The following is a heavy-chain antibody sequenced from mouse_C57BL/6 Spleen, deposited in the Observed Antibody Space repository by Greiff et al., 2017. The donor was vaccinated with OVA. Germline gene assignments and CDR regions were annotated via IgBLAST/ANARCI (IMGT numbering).Heavy chain of an antibody. J-gene: IGHJ2*01. CDR2: INPNNGGT. D-gene: IGHD1-1*01. V-gene: IGHV1-26*01. Sequence: EVQLQQSGPELVKPGASVKISCKASGYTFTDHYMNWVKQSHGKSLEWIGDINPNNGGTSYNQKFKGKATLTVDKSSSTAYMELRSLTSEDSAVYYCARAVVADDWGQGTTLTVSS. CDR3: ARAVVADD. CDR1: GYTFTDHY.